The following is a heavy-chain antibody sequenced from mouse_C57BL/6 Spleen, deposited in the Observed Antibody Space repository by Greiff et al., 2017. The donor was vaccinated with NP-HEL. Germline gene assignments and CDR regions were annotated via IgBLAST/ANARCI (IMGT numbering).Heavy chain of an antibody. D-gene: IGHD1-1*01. Sequence: EVQRVESGGGLVKPGGSLKLSCAASGFTFSDYGMHWVRQAPEKGLEWVAYISSGSSTIYYADTVKGRFTISRDNAKNTLFLQMTSLRSEDTAMYYCARPSTTVVAKDYAMDYWGQGTSVTVSS. J-gene: IGHJ4*01. V-gene: IGHV5-17*01. CDR3: ARPSTTVVAKDYAMDY. CDR2: ISSGSSTI. CDR1: GFTFSDYG.